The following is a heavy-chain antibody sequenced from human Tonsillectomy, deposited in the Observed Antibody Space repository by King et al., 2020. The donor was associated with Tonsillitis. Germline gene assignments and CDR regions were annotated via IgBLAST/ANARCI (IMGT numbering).Heavy chain of an antibody. CDR3: AKDWSPFVGWGATPAD. Sequence: VQLVESGGGVVQPGGSLRLSCAASGFTFSTYGMHWVRQTPGKGLEWVAFIRFDGINKYYTDSVKGRFTISRDNSKNTLYLQMNSLRPEDTAVYYCAKDWSPFVGWGATPADWGQGTLVTVSS. CDR1: GFTFSTYG. J-gene: IGHJ4*02. D-gene: IGHD1-26*01. V-gene: IGHV3-30*02. CDR2: IRFDGINK.